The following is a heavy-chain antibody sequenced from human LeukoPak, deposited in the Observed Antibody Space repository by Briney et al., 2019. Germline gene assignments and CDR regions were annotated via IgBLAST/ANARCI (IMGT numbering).Heavy chain of an antibody. D-gene: IGHD6-13*01. Sequence: SVKVSCKTSGGTFSTYAITWVRQTPGQGLEWMGGIIPMFGTANYAQKFQDRVTITADKSTSTAYMELSSLRSEDTAVYYCARVVGLTGYSSTWYSGYYYYMDVWGKGTTVTVSS. J-gene: IGHJ6*03. CDR2: IIPMFGTA. CDR3: ARVVGLTGYSSTWYSGYYYYMDV. CDR1: GGTFSTYA. V-gene: IGHV1-69*06.